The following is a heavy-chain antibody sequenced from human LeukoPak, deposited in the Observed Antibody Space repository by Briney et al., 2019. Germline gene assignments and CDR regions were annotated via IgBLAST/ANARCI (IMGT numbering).Heavy chain of an antibody. V-gene: IGHV3-7*01. CDR2: IKQDGSEK. CDR3: AREKGYAGYYFDY. Sequence: GGSLRLSCAASGFTFSTYWMTWVRQAPGKGLEWVANIKQDGSEKYFVDSVKGRFTISRDNANNSLYLQMNSLRAEDTAVYYCAREKGYAGYYFDYWGQGTLVTVSS. D-gene: IGHD5-12*01. CDR1: GFTFSTYW. J-gene: IGHJ4*02.